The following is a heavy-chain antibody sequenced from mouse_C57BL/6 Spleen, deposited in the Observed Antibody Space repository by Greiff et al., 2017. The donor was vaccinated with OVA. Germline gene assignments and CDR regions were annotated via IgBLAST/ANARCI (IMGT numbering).Heavy chain of an antibody. V-gene: IGHV7-3*01. CDR3: ARTSADGFAY. D-gene: IGHD6-1*01. Sequence: EVMLVESGGGLVQPGGSLSLSCAASGFTFTDYYMSWVRQPPGKALEWLGFIRNKANGYTTEYSASVKGRFTISRDNSQSILYLQMDALGAEDSATYYCARTSADGFAYWGQGTLVTVSA. CDR1: GFTFTDYY. J-gene: IGHJ3*01. CDR2: IRNKANGYTT.